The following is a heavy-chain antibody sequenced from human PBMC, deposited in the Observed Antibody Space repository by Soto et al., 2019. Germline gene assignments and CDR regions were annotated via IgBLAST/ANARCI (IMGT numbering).Heavy chain of an antibody. D-gene: IGHD3-3*01. V-gene: IGHV1-2*02. CDR2: INPNSGGT. Sequence: QVQLVQSGAEVKKPGASVKVSCKASGYTFTGYYMHWVRQAPGQGLEWMGWINPNSGGTNYAQKFQGRVTMTRDTSISTAYMELSRLRSDDTAVYYCARDGDIITIFGVVYPYYYYYGMDVWGQGTTVTVSS. CDR3: ARDGDIITIFGVVYPYYYYYGMDV. J-gene: IGHJ6*02. CDR1: GYTFTGYY.